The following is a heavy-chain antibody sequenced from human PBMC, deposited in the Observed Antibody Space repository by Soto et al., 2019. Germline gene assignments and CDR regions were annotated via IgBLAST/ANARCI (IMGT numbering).Heavy chain of an antibody. CDR2: IYYSGST. CDR1: GGSISSYY. Sequence: TLSLTCTVSGGSISSYYWSWIRQPPGKGLEWIGYIYYSGSTNYNPSLKSRVTISVDTSKNQFSLKLSSVTAADTAVYYCARDPAANYFDYWGQGTLVTVSS. D-gene: IGHD2-2*01. V-gene: IGHV4-59*01. J-gene: IGHJ4*02. CDR3: ARDPAANYFDY.